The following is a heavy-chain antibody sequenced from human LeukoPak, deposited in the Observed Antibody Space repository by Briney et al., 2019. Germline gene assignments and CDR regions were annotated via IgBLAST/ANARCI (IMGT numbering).Heavy chain of an antibody. Sequence: SVKVSCKASGGTVTTYTLTWVRQAPGQGLEWRGGIIPIFGTANYAQKFQGRVTLTADESTSTAYMELSSLRSEDTAVYYCARDGGVGATIMNYWGQGTPVTVSS. CDR1: GGTVTTYT. CDR3: ARDGGVGATIMNY. J-gene: IGHJ4*02. CDR2: IIPIFGTA. D-gene: IGHD1-26*01. V-gene: IGHV1-69*13.